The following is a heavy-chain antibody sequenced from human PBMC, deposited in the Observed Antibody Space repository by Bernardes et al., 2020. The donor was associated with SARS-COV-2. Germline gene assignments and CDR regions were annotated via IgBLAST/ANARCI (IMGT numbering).Heavy chain of an antibody. CDR3: ARPPTGSRDYYGMDV. CDR2: FYYSGNT. V-gene: IGHV4-39*01. Sequence: TLSLTCTVSGGSISGSPYYWGWIRQPPGKGLEWIGSFYYSGNTYYNPSLKSRVTISVDTSKNQFSLKLSSVAATDTAVYYCARPPTGSRDYYGMDVWGQGTTVTVSS. D-gene: IGHD1-1*01. CDR1: GGSISGSPYY. J-gene: IGHJ6*02.